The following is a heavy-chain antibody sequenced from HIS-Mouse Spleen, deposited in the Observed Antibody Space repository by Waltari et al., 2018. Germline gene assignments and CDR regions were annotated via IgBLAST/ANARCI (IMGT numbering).Heavy chain of an antibody. V-gene: IGHV4-34*01. CDR1: GGSFSGSY. J-gene: IGHJ4*02. CDR3: AGYNWNYGTDY. Sequence: QVQLQQWGAGLLKPSETLSPTCAVYGGSFSGSYWSWIRQPPGKGLEWIGEINHSGSTNYNPSLKSRVTISVDTSKNQFSLKLSSVTAADTAVYYCAGYNWNYGTDYWGQGTLVTVSS. CDR2: INHSGST. D-gene: IGHD1-7*01.